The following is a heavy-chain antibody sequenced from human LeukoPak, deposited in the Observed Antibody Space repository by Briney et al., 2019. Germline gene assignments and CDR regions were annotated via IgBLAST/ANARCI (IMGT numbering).Heavy chain of an antibody. Sequence: GGSLRLSCAASGFTFSNYGMNWVRQAPGKGLEWVSFISSSSSYINYGDSVKGRFTISRDNAKNSLYLQMNSLRAEDTALYYCARVASNYDFDYWGQGTLVTVSS. CDR1: GFTFSNYG. CDR3: ARVASNYDFDY. D-gene: IGHD4-11*01. J-gene: IGHJ4*02. V-gene: IGHV3-21*04. CDR2: ISSSSSYI.